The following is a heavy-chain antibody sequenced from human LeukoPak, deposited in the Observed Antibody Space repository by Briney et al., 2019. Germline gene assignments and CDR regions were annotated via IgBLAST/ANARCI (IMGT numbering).Heavy chain of an antibody. CDR1: GGSFSGYY. CDR2: INLSGST. Sequence: PSETLSLTCAVYGGSFSGYYWSWIRQPPGKGLEWIGEINLSGSTNYNPSLKSRVTISVDTSKNQFSLKLSSVTAADTAVYYCAVRNYYDSSGYFHPDYWGQGTLVTVSS. J-gene: IGHJ4*02. V-gene: IGHV4-34*01. CDR3: AVRNYYDSSGYFHPDY. D-gene: IGHD3-22*01.